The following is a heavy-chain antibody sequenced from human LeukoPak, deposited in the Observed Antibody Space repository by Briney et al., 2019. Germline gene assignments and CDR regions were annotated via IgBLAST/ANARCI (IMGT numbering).Heavy chain of an antibody. CDR3: AKVRAYNWNYVDYFDY. D-gene: IGHD1-7*01. CDR1: GSTFSSYG. CDR2: IWYDGSKK. Sequence: PGGSLRLSCAPPGSTFSSYGMHWVRQPPGKGLEWVAVIWYDGSKKDYADSVKGRFTISRDNSKNTLYLQMNSLRAEDTAVYYCAKVRAYNWNYVDYFDYWGQGTLVTVSS. J-gene: IGHJ4*02. V-gene: IGHV3-33*06.